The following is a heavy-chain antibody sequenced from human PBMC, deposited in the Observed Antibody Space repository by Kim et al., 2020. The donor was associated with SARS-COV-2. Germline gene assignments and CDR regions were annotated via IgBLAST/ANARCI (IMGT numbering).Heavy chain of an antibody. Sequence: SETLSLTCAVYGGSFSGYYWSWIRQPPGKGLEWIGEINHSGSTNYNPSLKSRVTISVDTSKNQFSLKLSSVTAADTAVYYCARGRQKLMYYYDSSGYYPYWGQGTLVTVSS. V-gene: IGHV4-34*01. CDR3: ARGRQKLMYYYDSSGYYPY. CDR2: INHSGST. D-gene: IGHD3-22*01. CDR1: GGSFSGYY. J-gene: IGHJ4*02.